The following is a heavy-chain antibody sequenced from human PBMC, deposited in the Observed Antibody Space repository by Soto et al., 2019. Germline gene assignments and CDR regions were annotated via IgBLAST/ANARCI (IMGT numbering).Heavy chain of an antibody. Sequence: TLSLTCAVSGGSISGGGFSWSWIRQPPGKGLEWIGYIVHTGGTQYNPSLKSRVSMSVDKSKNQFSLHLTSVTAADTAVYYCARLQFGEGFDYWGQGALVTVSS. D-gene: IGHD3-10*01. CDR3: ARLQFGEGFDY. J-gene: IGHJ4*02. CDR1: GGSISGGGFS. V-gene: IGHV4-30-2*01. CDR2: IVHTGGT.